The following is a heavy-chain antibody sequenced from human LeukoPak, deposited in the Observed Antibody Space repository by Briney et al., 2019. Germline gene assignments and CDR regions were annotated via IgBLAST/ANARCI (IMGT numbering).Heavy chain of an antibody. D-gene: IGHD2-15*01. V-gene: IGHV3-64D*09. Sequence: GGSLRLSCSASGFPFSSYAMHWVRQAPGKGLEYVSAINDSGGSTYYADSVKGRFTISRDNSKNTLYLQMSSLRAEDTAVYFCVRGYSFGPYGMDVWGQGTTVTVSS. J-gene: IGHJ6*02. CDR1: GFPFSSYA. CDR3: VRGYSFGPYGMDV. CDR2: INDSGGST.